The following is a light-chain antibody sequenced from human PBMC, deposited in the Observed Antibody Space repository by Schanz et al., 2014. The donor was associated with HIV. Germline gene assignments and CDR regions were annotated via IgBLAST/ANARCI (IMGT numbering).Light chain of an antibody. CDR1: SSNIGAGYD. Sequence: QSVLTQPPSVSGAPGQRVTISCAGSSSNIGAGYDVHWYHHLPGSAPKLLISGNNNRPSGVPDRFSGSKSGTSASLAISGLRSEDEADYYCAAWDDSLSGWVFGGGTKLTVL. CDR3: AAWDDSLSGWV. J-gene: IGLJ3*02. CDR2: GNN. V-gene: IGLV1-40*01.